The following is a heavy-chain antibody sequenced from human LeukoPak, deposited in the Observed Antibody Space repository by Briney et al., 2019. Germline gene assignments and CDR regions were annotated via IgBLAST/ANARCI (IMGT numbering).Heavy chain of an antibody. D-gene: IGHD2-15*01. CDR3: ARATYLVAAIAFDY. J-gene: IGHJ4*02. Sequence: SETLSLTCTVSGGSISGGGYYWSWIRQHPGKGLEWIGYIYYSGSTYYNPSLKSRVTISVDTSKNQFSLKLSSVTAADTAVYYCARATYLVAAIAFDYWGQGTLVTVSS. CDR1: GGSISGGGYY. V-gene: IGHV4-31*03. CDR2: IYYSGST.